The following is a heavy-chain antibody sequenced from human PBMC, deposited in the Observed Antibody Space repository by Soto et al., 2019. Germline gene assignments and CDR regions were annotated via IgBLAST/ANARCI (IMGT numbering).Heavy chain of an antibody. CDR1: GFTFSSYS. D-gene: IGHD3-16*01. J-gene: IGHJ4*02. CDR2: ISSSSSYI. Sequence: GGSLRLSCAASGFTFSSYSMNWVRQAPGKGLEWVSSISSSSSYIYYADSVKGRFTISRDNAKNSLYLQMNSLRAEDTAVYYCARDPGTLINYFDYWGQGTLVTVSS. V-gene: IGHV3-21*01. CDR3: ARDPGTLINYFDY.